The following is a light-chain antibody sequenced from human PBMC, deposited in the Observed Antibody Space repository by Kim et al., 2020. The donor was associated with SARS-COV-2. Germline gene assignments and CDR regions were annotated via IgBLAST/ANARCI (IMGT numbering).Light chain of an antibody. V-gene: IGKV1-39*01. Sequence: DIQMTQSPSSLSASVGDRVTITCRASQSINTLLNWYQQRRGKAPKLLMYAASSLPRGVPSRFSGSRSGTDFTLTISSMQPEDFATYYCQQSYSAPITFGQGTRLEIK. J-gene: IGKJ5*01. CDR3: QQSYSAPIT. CDR1: QSINTL. CDR2: AAS.